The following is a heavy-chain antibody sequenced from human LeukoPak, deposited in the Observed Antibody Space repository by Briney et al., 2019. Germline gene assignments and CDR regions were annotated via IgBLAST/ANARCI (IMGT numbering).Heavy chain of an antibody. D-gene: IGHD2-15*01. CDR1: GYTFTGYY. V-gene: IGHV1-2*02. J-gene: IGHJ4*02. CDR3: ARDWGSIVVVVAATALGY. Sequence: ASVKVSCKASGYTFTGYYMHWVRQAPRQGLEWMGWINPNSGGTNYAQKFQGRVTMTRDTSISTAYMELSRLRSDDTAVYYCARDWGSIVVVVAATALGYWGQGTLVTVSS. CDR2: INPNSGGT.